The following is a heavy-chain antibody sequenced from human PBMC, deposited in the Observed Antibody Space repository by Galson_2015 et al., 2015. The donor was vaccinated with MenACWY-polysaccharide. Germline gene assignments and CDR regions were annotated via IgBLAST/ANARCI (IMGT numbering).Heavy chain of an antibody. CDR1: SYA. D-gene: IGHD3-16*02. CDR3: AKENHPWGSYRYGTDY. V-gene: IGHV3-23*01. Sequence: SYAMSWVRQAPGKGLEWVSAISGSGGSTYYADSVKGRFTISRDNSKNTLYLQMNSLRAEDTAVYYCAKENHPWGSYRYGTDYWGQGTLVTVSS. J-gene: IGHJ4*02. CDR2: ISGSGGST.